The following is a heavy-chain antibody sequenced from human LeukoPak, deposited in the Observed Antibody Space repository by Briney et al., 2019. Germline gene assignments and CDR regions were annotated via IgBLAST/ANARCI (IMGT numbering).Heavy chain of an antibody. CDR1: GYTFIDYY. Sequence: ASVKVSCKASGYTFIDYYIHWVRQAPGQGLEWMGWINPNSGVARYSQRFQGRVTMTRDTSISTAYMELSRLRSDDTAVYYCARELSFGVVNYWGQGTMVTVSS. D-gene: IGHD3-3*01. V-gene: IGHV1-2*02. CDR2: INPNSGVA. CDR3: ARELSFGVVNY. J-gene: IGHJ3*01.